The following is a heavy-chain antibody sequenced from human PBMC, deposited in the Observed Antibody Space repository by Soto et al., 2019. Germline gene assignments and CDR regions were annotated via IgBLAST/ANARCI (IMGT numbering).Heavy chain of an antibody. CDR2: INHSGST. CDR1: GGSFSGYY. J-gene: IGHJ4*02. Sequence: SETLSLTCAVYGGSFSGYYWSWIRQPPGKGQEWIGEINHSGSTNYNPSLKSRVTISVDTSKNQFSLKLSSVTAADTAVYYCARSRGITMVRGVITPFHYWGQGTLVTVSS. CDR3: ARSRGITMVRGVITPFHY. D-gene: IGHD3-10*01. V-gene: IGHV4-34*01.